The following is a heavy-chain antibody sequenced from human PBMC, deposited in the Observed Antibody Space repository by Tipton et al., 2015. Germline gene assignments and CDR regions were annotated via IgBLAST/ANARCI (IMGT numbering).Heavy chain of an antibody. CDR3: ARARGRPGGLFDS. Sequence: LRLSCAVSAYSISSDYYWGWIRQPPGKGLEWIGSISHSGNTYYNPSLKGRVTMSRDTSKNQFSLKLTSATAADTAVYYCARARGRPGGLFDSWGQGVLVTVSS. D-gene: IGHD4-23*01. CDR1: AYSISSDYY. CDR2: ISHSGNT. V-gene: IGHV4-38-2*01. J-gene: IGHJ4*02.